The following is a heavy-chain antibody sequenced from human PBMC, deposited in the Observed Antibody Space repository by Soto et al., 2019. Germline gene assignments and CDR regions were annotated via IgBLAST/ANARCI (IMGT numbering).Heavy chain of an antibody. CDR2: ITYDGSNK. J-gene: IGHJ3*02. Sequence: QVQLVESGGGVVQPGRSLRLSCAASGFTFSTYGMHWDRQAPGKGLEWVGVITYDGSNKFYADSVKGRFTISRENSKNTLYLQMNSLRVEDAAVYYCAKDWRESLPGDAFDIWGQGTMVTVSS. CDR1: GFTFSTYG. CDR3: AKDWRESLPGDAFDI. V-gene: IGHV3-30*18. D-gene: IGHD3-10*01.